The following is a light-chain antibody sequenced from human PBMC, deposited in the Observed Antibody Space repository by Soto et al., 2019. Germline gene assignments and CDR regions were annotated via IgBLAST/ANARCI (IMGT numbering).Light chain of an antibody. CDR2: ETS. CDR1: QTFTSGH. V-gene: IGKV3-20*01. CDR3: LQDYNYPYT. J-gene: IGKJ2*01. Sequence: IVLSQSPGTLSESPGERVTLSCRGSQTFTSGHLAWYQQRPGQAPRLLIYETSTRAAGIPDRFSASASGTDFTLTVSRLEPEDFAIYYCLQDYNYPYTFGQGTKLEIK.